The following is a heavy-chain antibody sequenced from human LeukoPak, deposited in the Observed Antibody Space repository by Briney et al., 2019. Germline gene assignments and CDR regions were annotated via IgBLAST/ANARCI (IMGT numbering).Heavy chain of an antibody. Sequence: GASVKVSCKASGYTFTSYAMNWVRQAPGQGLEWMGWINTNTGNPTYAQGFTGRFVFSLDTSFSTAYLQISSLKAEDTAVYYCARDVTMVRGVIILGIWFDPWGQGTLVTVSS. V-gene: IGHV7-4-1*02. CDR3: ARDVTMVRGVIILGIWFDP. D-gene: IGHD3-10*01. J-gene: IGHJ5*02. CDR1: GYTFTSYA. CDR2: INTNTGNP.